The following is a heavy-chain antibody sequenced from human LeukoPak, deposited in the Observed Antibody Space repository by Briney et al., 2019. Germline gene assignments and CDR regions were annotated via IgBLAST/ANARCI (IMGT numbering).Heavy chain of an antibody. CDR2: IPYDGSNK. Sequence: PGGSLRLSCAASGFTFSSYAMHWVRQAPGKGLEWVAVIPYDGSNKYYADSVKGRFTISRDNAKNSLYLQMNSLRAEDTAVYYCARDGAEYCSSTSCDPIYYYYMDVWGKGTTVTVSS. CDR3: ARDGAEYCSSTSCDPIYYYYMDV. D-gene: IGHD2-2*01. CDR1: GFTFSSYA. J-gene: IGHJ6*03. V-gene: IGHV3-30*04.